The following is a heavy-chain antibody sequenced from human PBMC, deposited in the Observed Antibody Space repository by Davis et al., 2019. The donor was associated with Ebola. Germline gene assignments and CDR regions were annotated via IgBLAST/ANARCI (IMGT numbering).Heavy chain of an antibody. J-gene: IGHJ4*02. CDR3: ARGRGSGSYYRFDY. CDR1: GGSFSGYY. V-gene: IGHV4-34*01. Sequence: MPSETLSLTCAAYGGSFSGYYWSWIRQPPGKGLEWIGEINHSGSTNYNPSLKSRVTISVDTSKNPFSLKLSSVTAADTAVYYCARGRGSGSYYRFDYWGQGTLVTVSS. CDR2: INHSGST. D-gene: IGHD1-26*01.